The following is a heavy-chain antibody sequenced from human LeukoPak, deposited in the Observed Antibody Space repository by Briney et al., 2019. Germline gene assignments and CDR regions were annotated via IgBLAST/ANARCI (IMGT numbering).Heavy chain of an antibody. CDR3: AKGVVVAPDVTPFDY. V-gene: IGHV3-23*01. CDR2: VSPPGGGT. J-gene: IGHJ4*02. CDR1: GFSFSYHG. Sequence: GGSLRLSCVASGFSFSYHGMNWVRLAPGKGLEWVSGVSPPGGGTYYADSVKGRFTISRDDSRNTLSLQMNSLRVEDTAVYYCAKGVVVAPDVTPFDYWGQGTLVTVSS. D-gene: IGHD2-2*01.